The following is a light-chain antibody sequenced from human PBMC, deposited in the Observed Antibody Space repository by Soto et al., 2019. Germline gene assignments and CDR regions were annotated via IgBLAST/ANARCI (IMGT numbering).Light chain of an antibody. CDR3: GTWDSSLSGVV. CDR1: SSNIGDNY. CDR2: DNN. Sequence: QSVLTQPPSVSAAPGQKVTISCSGSSSNIGDNYASWYQEFPGTAPKLLIYDNNKRPSGIPDRFSGSKSGTSATLGITGLQTGDEADYYCGTWDSSLSGVVFGGGTKLTVL. V-gene: IGLV1-51*01. J-gene: IGLJ2*01.